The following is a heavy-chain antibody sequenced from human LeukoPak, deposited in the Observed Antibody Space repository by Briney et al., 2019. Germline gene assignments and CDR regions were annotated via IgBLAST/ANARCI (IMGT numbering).Heavy chain of an antibody. CDR2: ISSNGGST. D-gene: IGHD6-19*01. CDR3: ARDGGYTSGWYDY. J-gene: IGHJ4*02. CDR1: GFTFSSYT. Sequence: HAGGSLRLSCAASGFTFSSYTMHWVRQAPGKGLEYVSAISSNGGSTYYANSVKGRFTLSRDNAKNSLYLQMNSLRAEDTAVYYCARDGGYTSGWYDYWGQGTLVTVSS. V-gene: IGHV3-64*01.